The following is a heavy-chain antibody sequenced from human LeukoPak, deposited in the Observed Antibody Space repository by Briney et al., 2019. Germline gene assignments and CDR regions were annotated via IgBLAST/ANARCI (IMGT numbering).Heavy chain of an antibody. D-gene: IGHD3-3*01. CDR2: ISGSGGST. CDR3: AKDQRFWRGYSHEGY. V-gene: IGHV3-23*01. CDR1: GFTFSSYA. J-gene: IGHJ4*02. Sequence: PGGSLRLSCAASGFTFSSYAMSWVRQAPGKGLEWVSAISGSGGSTYYADSVKGRFTISRDNSKNTLYLQMNSLRAEDTAVYYCAKDQRFWRGYSHEGYWGQGTLVTVSS.